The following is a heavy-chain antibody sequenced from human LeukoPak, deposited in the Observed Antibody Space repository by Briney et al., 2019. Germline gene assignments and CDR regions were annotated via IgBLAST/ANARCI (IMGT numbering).Heavy chain of an antibody. D-gene: IGHD2-21*02. J-gene: IGHJ4*02. CDR2: MYYSGTT. Sequence: SETLSLTCTVAGGSITSYYRSWIRQSPGKGLEWIGFMYYSGTTNYNPSLKSLVTISLGMSKNQFSLKLSSVTAADTAVYYCARLPMAVTPHVDYWGQGTLVTVSS. CDR1: GGSITSYY. V-gene: IGHV4-59*01. CDR3: ARLPMAVTPHVDY.